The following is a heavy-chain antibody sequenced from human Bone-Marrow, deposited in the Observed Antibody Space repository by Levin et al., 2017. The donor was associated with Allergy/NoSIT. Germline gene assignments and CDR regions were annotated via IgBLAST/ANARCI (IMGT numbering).Heavy chain of an antibody. Sequence: GGSLRLSCTTSGFNFGDFAVHWFRQAPGRGLEWVGLIRSKVYGQTTEYAASVKGRFVISRDDSKNISYLQVTSLKSDDTAVYHCTRDGLLITEDVDYYYYGMDVWGPGTTVTVSS. CDR3: TRDGLLITEDVDYYYYGMDV. J-gene: IGHJ6*02. CDR2: IRSKVYGQTT. V-gene: IGHV3-49*03. CDR1: GFNFGDFA. D-gene: IGHD1-20*01.